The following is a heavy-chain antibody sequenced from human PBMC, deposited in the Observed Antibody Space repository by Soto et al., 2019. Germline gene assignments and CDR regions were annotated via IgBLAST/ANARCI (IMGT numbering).Heavy chain of an antibody. CDR3: ARDIGFDYVN. D-gene: IGHD3-16*01. V-gene: IGHV3-7*01. Sequence: VGSLRLSCAVSGFNVMSYWMSWVRQAPGKGLEWVASIKDDGSEIYYLQSVRGRFTISRDSAGNALHLAMNYLSAEDTGVYFCARDIGFDYVNWGQGTLVTVSS. J-gene: IGHJ4*02. CDR2: IKDDGSEI. CDR1: GFNVMSYW.